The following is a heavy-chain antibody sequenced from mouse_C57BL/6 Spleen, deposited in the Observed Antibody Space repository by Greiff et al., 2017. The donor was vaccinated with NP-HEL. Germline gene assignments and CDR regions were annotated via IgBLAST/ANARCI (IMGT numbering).Heavy chain of an antibody. J-gene: IGHJ3*01. CDR3: ARDHQLGPGGCAY. V-gene: IGHV5-4*01. CDR1: GFTFSSYA. CDR2: ISDGGSYT. Sequence: EVQVVESGGGLVKPGGSLKLSCAASGFTFSSYAMSWVRQTPEKRLEWVATISDGGSYTYYPDNVKGRFTISRDNAKNNLYLQMSHLKSEDTAMYYCARDHQLGPGGCAYWGQGTLVTVSA. D-gene: IGHD4-1*02.